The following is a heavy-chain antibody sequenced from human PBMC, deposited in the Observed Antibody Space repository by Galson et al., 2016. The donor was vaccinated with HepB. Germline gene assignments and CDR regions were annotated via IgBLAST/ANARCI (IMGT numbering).Heavy chain of an antibody. CDR1: GFSFSDYW. CDR2: IYSDGSST. J-gene: IGHJ5*02. Sequence: SLRLSCAASGFSFSDYWMHWVRQAPGKGLVWVSRIYSDGSSTAYADSVKGRFTTSRDNAKNTLYLQMNGLRAEDTAVYYCARGPYYYGSGSYYIRNNWFDPWGHGTLVTVSS. CDR3: ARGPYYYGSGSYYIRNNWFDP. D-gene: IGHD3-10*01. V-gene: IGHV3-74*01.